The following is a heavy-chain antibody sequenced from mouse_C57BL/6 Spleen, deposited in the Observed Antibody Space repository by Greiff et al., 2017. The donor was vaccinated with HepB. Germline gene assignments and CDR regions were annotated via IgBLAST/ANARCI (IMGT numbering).Heavy chain of an antibody. CDR1: GYAFSSSW. Sequence: QVQLQQSGPELVKPGASVKISCKASGYAFSSSWMNWVKQRPGKGLEWIGRIYPGDGDTNYNGKFKGKATLTADKSSSTAYMQLSSLTSEDSAVYFCAREFITTVGGDYWGQGTTLTVSS. J-gene: IGHJ2*01. D-gene: IGHD1-1*01. CDR3: AREFITTVGGDY. V-gene: IGHV1-82*01. CDR2: IYPGDGDT.